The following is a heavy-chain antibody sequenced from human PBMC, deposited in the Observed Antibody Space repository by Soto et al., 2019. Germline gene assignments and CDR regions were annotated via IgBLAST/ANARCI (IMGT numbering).Heavy chain of an antibody. CDR3: GRRGGVDLCDFYFAY. J-gene: IGHJ4*02. D-gene: IGHD3-16*01. Sequence: QVQLVQSGAEVRKPGSSVKVSCKASGGTFSSHAISWVRQAPGQGLEWLGGIIPIFGTANHAQKFQGRVTIIADEHTHTVYMELRDLRSHDTAKYYFGRRGGVDLCDFYFAYGGQGTLVIVSS. V-gene: IGHV1-69*01. CDR2: IIPIFGTA. CDR1: GGTFSSHA.